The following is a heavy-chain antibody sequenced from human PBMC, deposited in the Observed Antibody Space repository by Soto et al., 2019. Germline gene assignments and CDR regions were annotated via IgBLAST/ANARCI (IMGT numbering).Heavy chain of an antibody. CDR1: GFTFSSYA. Sequence: GGSLRLSCAASGFTFSSYAMSWVRQAPGKGLEWVSSISGSGGSTYYAGSVKGRFTISRDDSKNTAYLQMNSLKTEDTAVYYCTSQLPAGPFDPWGQGTLVTVSS. CDR2: ISGSGGST. J-gene: IGHJ5*02. V-gene: IGHV3-23*01. CDR3: TSQLPAGPFDP. D-gene: IGHD3-10*01.